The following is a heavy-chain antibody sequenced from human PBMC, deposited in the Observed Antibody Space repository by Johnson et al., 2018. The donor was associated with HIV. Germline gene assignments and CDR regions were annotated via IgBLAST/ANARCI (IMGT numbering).Heavy chain of an antibody. D-gene: IGHD6-13*01. CDR3: AKNFRGGIVATGDAFDT. V-gene: IGHV3-30-3*02. Sequence: QVQLVESGGGVVQPGGSLRLSCAASGFTLSSYTIHWVRQAPGKGLEWVADISYDGRNKYYADSVKGRFTISRDNSKNTLYLQMNSLRAEDPAMYYCAKNFRGGIVATGDAFDTWGQGTMVTVSA. CDR1: GFTLSSYT. J-gene: IGHJ3*02. CDR2: ISYDGRNK.